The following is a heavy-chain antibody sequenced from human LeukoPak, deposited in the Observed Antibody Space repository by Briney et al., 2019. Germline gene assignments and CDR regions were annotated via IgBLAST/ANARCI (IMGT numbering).Heavy chain of an antibody. CDR1: GFTFSSYG. CDR3: AKVGSGRKSVDY. D-gene: IGHD3-10*01. V-gene: IGHV3-30*02. J-gene: IGHJ4*02. Sequence: PGRSLRLSCAASGFTFSSYGMHWVRQAPGKGLEWVAFIRYDGSNKYYADSVKGRFTISRDNSKNTLYLQMNSLRAEDTAVYYCAKVGSGRKSVDYWGQGTLVTVSS. CDR2: IRYDGSNK.